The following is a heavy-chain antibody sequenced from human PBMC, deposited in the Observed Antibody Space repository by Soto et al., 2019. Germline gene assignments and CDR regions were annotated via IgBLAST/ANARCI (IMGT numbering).Heavy chain of an antibody. CDR1: GYSISSGYY. J-gene: IGHJ5*02. V-gene: IGHV4-38-2*01. CDR3: ASLPMFGVVRQDKRWFDP. Sequence: ETLSLTCAVSGYSISSGYYWGWIRQPPEKGLEWIGSIYHSGTTYYSPSLKSRVTMSVDTSRNQFSLKLTSVTAADTGVYYCASLPMFGVVRQDKRWFDPWGQGIRVTVSS. D-gene: IGHD3-3*02. CDR2: IYHSGTT.